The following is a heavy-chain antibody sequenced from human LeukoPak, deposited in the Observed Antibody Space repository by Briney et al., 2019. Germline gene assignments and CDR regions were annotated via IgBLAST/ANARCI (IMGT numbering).Heavy chain of an antibody. D-gene: IGHD3-16*01. V-gene: IGHV3-11*01. CDR2: ISSSGNTT. Sequence: GGSLRLPCAASGFTFSDNYMSWIRQAPGKGLEWVSYISSSGNTTKNADSVRGRFTITRDNAKNSLYLQMNSLRAEDTAVYYCARDIGGYFDYWGQGTLVTVSS. CDR3: ARDIGGYFDY. J-gene: IGHJ4*02. CDR1: GFTFSDNY.